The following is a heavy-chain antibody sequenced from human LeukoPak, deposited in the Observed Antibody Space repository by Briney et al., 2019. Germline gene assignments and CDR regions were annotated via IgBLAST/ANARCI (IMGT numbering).Heavy chain of an antibody. CDR2: ISGSGGST. J-gene: IGHJ6*02. Sequence: GGSLRLSCAASGFTFSSYAMTWVRLAPGKGLEWVSAISGSGGSTYYADSVKGRFTISRDNSKNTLYLQMSSLRADDTAVYYCAKGPYSSGWPSSFHYHGMDVWGQGTTVTVSS. D-gene: IGHD6-19*01. CDR1: GFTFSSYA. CDR3: AKGPYSSGWPSSFHYHGMDV. V-gene: IGHV3-23*01.